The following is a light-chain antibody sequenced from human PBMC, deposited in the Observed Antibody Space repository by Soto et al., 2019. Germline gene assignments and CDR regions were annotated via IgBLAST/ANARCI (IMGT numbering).Light chain of an antibody. CDR1: SSDVGGYNY. Sequence: LTQPASVSGSPGQSITISCTGTSSDVGGYNYVSWYQQHPGKAPKLMIYEVSNRPSGVSNRFSGSKSGNTASLTISGLQAEDEADYYCSSYTSSRDVFGTGTKVTVL. J-gene: IGLJ1*01. CDR3: SSYTSSRDV. CDR2: EVS. V-gene: IGLV2-14*01.